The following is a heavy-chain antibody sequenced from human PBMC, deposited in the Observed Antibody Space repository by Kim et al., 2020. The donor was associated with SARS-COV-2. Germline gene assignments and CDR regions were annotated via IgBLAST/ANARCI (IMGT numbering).Heavy chain of an antibody. Sequence: GGSLRLSCAASGFTFSSYGMHWVRQAPGKGLEWVAVISYDGSNKYYADSVKGRFTISRDNSKNTLYLQMNSLRAEDTAVYYCAKNSGSLLRWPPGVFDYWGQGTLVTVSS. CDR3: AKNSGSLLRWPPGVFDY. J-gene: IGHJ4*02. CDR1: GFTFSSYG. D-gene: IGHD1-26*01. CDR2: ISYDGSNK. V-gene: IGHV3-30*18.